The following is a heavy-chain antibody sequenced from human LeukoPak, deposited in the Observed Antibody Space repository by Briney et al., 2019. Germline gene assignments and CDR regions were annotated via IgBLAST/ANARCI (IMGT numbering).Heavy chain of an antibody. D-gene: IGHD6-19*01. CDR3: ARILDSAWGELGY. Sequence: GGSLRLSCAASGFTFSSYSMNWVRQAPGKGLEWVSYISSSSSTIYYADSVKGRFTISRDNSKNTLYLQMNSLRAEDTAVYYCARILDSAWGELGYWGQGTLVTVSS. J-gene: IGHJ4*02. V-gene: IGHV3-48*01. CDR1: GFTFSSYS. CDR2: ISSSSSTI.